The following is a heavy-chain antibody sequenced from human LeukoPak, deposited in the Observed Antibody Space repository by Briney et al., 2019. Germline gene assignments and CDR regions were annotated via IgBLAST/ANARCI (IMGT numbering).Heavy chain of an antibody. V-gene: IGHV4-61*02. J-gene: IGHJ5*02. CDR2: IYTSGST. Sequence: PSETLSLTCTVSGGSISSSSYYWGWIRQPPGKGLEWIGRIYTSGSTNYNPSLKSRVTISVDTSKNQFSLKLSSVTAADTAVYYCAREGWYNWFDPWGQGTLVTVSS. CDR3: AREGWYNWFDP. D-gene: IGHD1-14*01. CDR1: GGSISSSSYY.